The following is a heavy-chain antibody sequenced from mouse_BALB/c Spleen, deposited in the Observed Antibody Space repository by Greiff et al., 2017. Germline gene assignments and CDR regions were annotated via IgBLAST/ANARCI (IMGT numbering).Heavy chain of an antibody. J-gene: IGHJ4*01. CDR1: GYSITSGYY. Sequence: EVKLMESGPGLVKPSQSLSLTCSVTGYSITSGYYWNWIRQFPGNKLEWMGYISYDGSNNYNPSLKNRISITRDTSKNQFFLKLNSVTTEDTATYYCARRLLRYPYAMDYWGQGTSVTVSS. CDR2: ISYDGSN. CDR3: ARRLLRYPYAMDY. D-gene: IGHD1-1*01. V-gene: IGHV3-6*02.